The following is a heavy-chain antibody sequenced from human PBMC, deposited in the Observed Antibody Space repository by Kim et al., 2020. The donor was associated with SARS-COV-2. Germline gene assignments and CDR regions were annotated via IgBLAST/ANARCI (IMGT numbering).Heavy chain of an antibody. Sequence: SETLSLTCTVSGYSISDSYYWAWMRPSPGKGLELIGSIYHSGNAYYNPSLKSRVTISVDTSKNQISLKLTSVTAADTAVYYCARHLYPGDYDYWGQGTLVTVSS. J-gene: IGHJ4*02. CDR3: ARHLYPGDYDY. V-gene: IGHV4-38-2*02. CDR1: GYSISDSYY. D-gene: IGHD4-17*01. CDR2: IYHSGNA.